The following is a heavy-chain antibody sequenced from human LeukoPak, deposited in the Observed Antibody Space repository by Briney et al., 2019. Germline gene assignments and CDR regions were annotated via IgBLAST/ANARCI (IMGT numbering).Heavy chain of an antibody. J-gene: IGHJ4*02. CDR1: GFTFRDYW. D-gene: IGHD6-13*01. CDR2: IKKDGSEK. CDR3: VRGGYSSSWFWIF. V-gene: IGHV3-7*03. Sequence: GRSLRLSCAASGFTFRDYWMTWVRQTSRKGLEWAATIKKDGSEKYYVDSVRGRFAISRDNARDSLYLQMNSLRDDDTGMYYCVRGGYSSSWFWIFWGQGTLVTVSS.